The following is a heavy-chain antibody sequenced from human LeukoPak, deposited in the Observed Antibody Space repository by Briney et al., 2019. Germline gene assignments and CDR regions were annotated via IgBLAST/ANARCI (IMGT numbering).Heavy chain of an antibody. D-gene: IGHD6-13*01. J-gene: IGHJ4*02. CDR2: IYPGDSDT. V-gene: IGHV5-51*01. CDR3: ARLGPGTSSWYPFGY. Sequence: GESLKISCKGSGYSFTNYWIAWVRQMPGKGLEWMGIIYPGDSDTRYSPSFQGQVTISADKSISTAFLQWSSLKASDTAMYYCARLGPGTSSWYPFGYWGQGTQVTVSS. CDR1: GYSFTNYW.